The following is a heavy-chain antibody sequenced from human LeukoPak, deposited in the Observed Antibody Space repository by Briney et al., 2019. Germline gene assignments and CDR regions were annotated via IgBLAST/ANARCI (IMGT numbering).Heavy chain of an antibody. CDR2: IGSGGTT. V-gene: IGHV3-23*01. J-gene: IGHJ3*02. CDR3: AIRGSPNAFDM. D-gene: IGHD1-26*01. Sequence: GGSLRLSCAASGLTFSTYPMSWVRQAPGRGLEWVSAIGSGGTTYYSDSVKGGFTISRDNSKNTLYLQMNGLSAEDTAVYYCAIRGSPNAFDMWGQGTMVTVSS. CDR1: GLTFSTYP.